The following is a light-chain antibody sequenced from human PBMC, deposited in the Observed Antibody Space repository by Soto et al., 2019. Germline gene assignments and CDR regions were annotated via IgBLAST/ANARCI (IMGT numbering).Light chain of an antibody. CDR2: DAS. CDR1: QSISSN. J-gene: IGKJ4*01. V-gene: IGKV3-15*01. CDR3: QQYDNWPLT. Sequence: THSLSTLSVSTRERPTHSCRASQSISSNLAWYQQKPGQAPKLLIYDASNMETGVPARFSGSGSGTDFTFTISSLQSEDIAVYYCQQYDNWPLTFGGGTKVDI.